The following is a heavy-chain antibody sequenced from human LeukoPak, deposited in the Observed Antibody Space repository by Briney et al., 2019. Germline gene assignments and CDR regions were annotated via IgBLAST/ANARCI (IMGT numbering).Heavy chain of an antibody. V-gene: IGHV3-7*01. CDR3: AGPASLYLGSEDQCFES. J-gene: IGHJ4*02. D-gene: IGHD6-25*01. CDR2: IKQDGSDK. Sequence: SGGSLRLSCAASGFTLSRFWMSWVRQAPGRGLEWVANIKQDGSDKSYVDSVKGRFTVSRDNSKNFLYPEMTSLRAEDTAVYYCAGPASLYLGSEDQCFESWGQGTLVTVSS. CDR1: GFTLSRFW.